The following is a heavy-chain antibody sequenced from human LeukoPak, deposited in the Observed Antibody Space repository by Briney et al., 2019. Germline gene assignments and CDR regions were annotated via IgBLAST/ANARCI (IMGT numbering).Heavy chain of an antibody. CDR3: SRLMVGQAGVGATHFDY. V-gene: IGHV3-30*02. J-gene: IGHJ4*02. D-gene: IGHD1-26*01. CDR2: IRHDGTEK. CDR1: GFTFSTYG. Sequence: GGSLRLSCVVSGFTFSTYGMHWVRQAPGKGLEWLTFIRHDGTEKYYADFVKGRFTISRDNSRNTLYLQVNSLGPEDTAVYYCSRLMVGQAGVGATHFDYWGQGTLVSVSS.